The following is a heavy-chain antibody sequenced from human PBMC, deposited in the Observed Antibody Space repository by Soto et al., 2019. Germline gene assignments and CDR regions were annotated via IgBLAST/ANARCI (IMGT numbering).Heavy chain of an antibody. V-gene: IGHV1-69*05. CDR1: GGTFSSYA. J-gene: IGHJ6*02. CDR2: IIPIFGTA. CDR3: ARDLFTGYSGYGYYYYGMGV. Sequence: ASVKVSCKASGGTFSSYAISWVRQAPGQGLEWMGGIIPIFGTANYAQKFQGWVTMTRDTSISTAYMELKRLRSDDTAMYYCARDLFTGYSGYGYYYYGMGVWG. D-gene: IGHD5-12*01.